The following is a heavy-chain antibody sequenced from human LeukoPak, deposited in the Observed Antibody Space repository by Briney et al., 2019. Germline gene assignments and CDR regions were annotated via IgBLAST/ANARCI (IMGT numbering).Heavy chain of an antibody. V-gene: IGHV3-21*01. J-gene: IGHJ4*02. CDR1: GFTFSSYS. CDR3: AKDFTFRYYYGSGSYYLLDY. D-gene: IGHD3-10*01. CDR2: ISGSSSYI. Sequence: GGSLRLSCAASGFTFSSYSMNWVRQAPGKGLEWVSSISGSSSYIYYADSVKGRFTISRDNSKNTLYLQMNSLRAEDTAVYYCAKDFTFRYYYGSGSYYLLDYWGQGTLVTVSS.